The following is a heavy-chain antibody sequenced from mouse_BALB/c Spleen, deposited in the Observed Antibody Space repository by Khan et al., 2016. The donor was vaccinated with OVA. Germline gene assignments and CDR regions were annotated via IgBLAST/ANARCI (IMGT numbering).Heavy chain of an antibody. CDR1: GFTFSSYA. V-gene: IGHV5-9-3*01. Sequence: EVELVESGGGLVKPGGSLKLSCSASGFTFSSYAMSWVRQTPEKRLECVATISTGGHYTFYPDSVKGRFTIPRDNAKNTLYLQMSSLRSEDTAMYYCARSLVDYHAMDYWGQGTSVTVSS. J-gene: IGHJ4*01. CDR3: ARSLVDYHAMDY. CDR2: ISTGGHYT. D-gene: IGHD2-2*01.